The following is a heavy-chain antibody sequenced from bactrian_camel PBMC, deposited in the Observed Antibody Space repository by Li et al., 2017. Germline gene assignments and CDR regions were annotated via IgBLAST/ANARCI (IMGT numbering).Heavy chain of an antibody. D-gene: IGHD2*01. CDR1: GNTYSLNC. J-gene: IGHJ6*01. CDR3: AAALLPPTQERGILAPGRFGY. Sequence: HVQLVESGGGSVQPGGSLKLSCAVSGNTYSLNCLGWFRQDPGKEREQVATIYTSGGSTYYADSVKGRFTISQDNADTTLYLQMNSLKPDDTAIYYCAAALLPPTQERGILAPGRFGYWGQGTQVTVS. V-gene: IGHV3S54*01. CDR2: IYTSGGST.